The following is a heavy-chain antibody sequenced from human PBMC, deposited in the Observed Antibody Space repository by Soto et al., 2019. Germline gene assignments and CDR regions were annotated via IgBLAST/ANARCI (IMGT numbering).Heavy chain of an antibody. CDR2: IIPIFGTA. J-gene: IGHJ4*02. Sequence: QVQLVQSGAEVKKPGSSVKVSCKASGGTSSSYAISWVRQAPGQGLEWTGGIIPIFGTANYAQKFQGRVTITADESTSTAYMELSSLRSEDTAVYYCARERYYDSNYYFDYWGQGTLVTVSS. CDR1: GGTSSSYA. V-gene: IGHV1-69*01. D-gene: IGHD3-22*01. CDR3: ARERYYDSNYYFDY.